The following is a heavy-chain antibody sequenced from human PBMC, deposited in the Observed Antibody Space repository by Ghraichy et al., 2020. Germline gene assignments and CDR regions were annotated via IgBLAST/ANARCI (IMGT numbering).Heavy chain of an antibody. J-gene: IGHJ4*02. Sequence: SQTLSLTCTVSGGSISSSSYYWGWIRQPPGKGLEWIGSIYYSGSTYYNPSLKSRVTISVDTSKNQFSLKLSSVTAADTAVYYCARHPLSVSNGARGFDYWGQGTLVTVSS. CDR2: IYYSGST. CDR1: GGSISSSSYY. CDR3: ARHPLSVSNGARGFDY. V-gene: IGHV4-39*01. D-gene: IGHD3-10*01.